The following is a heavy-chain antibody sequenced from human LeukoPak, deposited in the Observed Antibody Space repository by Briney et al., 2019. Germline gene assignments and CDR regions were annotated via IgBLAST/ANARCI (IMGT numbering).Heavy chain of an antibody. CDR2: IYGSANI. V-gene: IGHV4-4*09. Sequence: SETLSLTCTVSGASITSYYWTWIRQPPGKELEWIGNIYGSANINFNPSLKSRVTISLDASKSHFSLKLNSVSAADTAIYYCARSPFVGGVGATSWYFDLWGRGALVTVSS. CDR3: ARSPFVGGVGATSWYFDL. D-gene: IGHD1-26*01. J-gene: IGHJ2*01. CDR1: GASITSYY.